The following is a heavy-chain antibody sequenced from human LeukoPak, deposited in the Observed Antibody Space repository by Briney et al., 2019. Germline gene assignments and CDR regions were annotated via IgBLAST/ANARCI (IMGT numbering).Heavy chain of an antibody. D-gene: IGHD6-13*01. CDR1: GFTFSSYS. CDR2: ISSSSSYI. Sequence: PGGSLRLSCAASGFTFSSYSMNWVRQAPGKGLEWVSSISSSSSYIYYADSVKGRFTISRDNAKNSLYLQMNSLRAEDTAVYYCARDWAIAAATSGWGQGTLVTVSS. J-gene: IGHJ4*02. CDR3: ARDWAIAAATSG. V-gene: IGHV3-21*01.